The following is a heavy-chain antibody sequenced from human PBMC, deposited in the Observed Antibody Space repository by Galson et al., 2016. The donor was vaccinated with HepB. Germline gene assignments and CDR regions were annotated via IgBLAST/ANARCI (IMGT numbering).Heavy chain of an antibody. CDR3: ARGSVRERWSGPDAEYFQH. D-gene: IGHD5-24*01. J-gene: IGHJ1*01. CDR1: GGSISSSSYY. CDR2: IYYSGST. V-gene: IGHV4-39*07. Sequence: SETLSLTCTVSGGSISSSSYYWGWIRQPPGKGLEWIGSIYYSGSTYYNPSLKSRVTISVDTSKNQFSLKLSSVTAADTAVYYCARGSVRERWSGPDAEYFQHWGQGTLVTVSS.